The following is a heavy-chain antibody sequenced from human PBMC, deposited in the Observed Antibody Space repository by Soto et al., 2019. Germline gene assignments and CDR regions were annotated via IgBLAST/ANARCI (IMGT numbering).Heavy chain of an antibody. CDR3: ASYASGSYPRFDP. CDR1: GGSISRYY. V-gene: IGHV4-59*01. D-gene: IGHD3-10*01. J-gene: IGHJ5*02. CDR2: IYYSGST. Sequence: LSLTCTVSGGSISRYYWSWIRQPPGKGLEWIGYIYYSGSTNYNPSLKSRVTISGDTSKNQFSLKLSSVTGADTAVDYCASYASGSYPRFDPWGQGTLVTVSS.